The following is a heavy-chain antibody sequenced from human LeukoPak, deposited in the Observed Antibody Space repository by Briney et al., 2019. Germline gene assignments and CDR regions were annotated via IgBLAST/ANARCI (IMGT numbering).Heavy chain of an antibody. CDR2: IISIRGIA. CDR3: ARSLVGPVNAFDI. Sequence: GSSVKVSCKAALCTVSSYVLSWVGQAGGQGREWMGRIISIRGIAHYAQKLQGRVTITADKPTTTPHIELSSLRSEHTAVYYCARSLVGPVNAFDIWGERTMVTVSS. J-gene: IGHJ3*02. D-gene: IGHD2-21*01. V-gene: IGHV1-69*04. CDR1: LCTVSSYV.